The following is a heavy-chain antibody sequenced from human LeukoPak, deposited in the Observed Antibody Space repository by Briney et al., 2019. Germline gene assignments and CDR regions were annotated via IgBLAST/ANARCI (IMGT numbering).Heavy chain of an antibody. D-gene: IGHD4-11*01. CDR2: IYSGGST. Sequence: GGSLRLSCAASGFTFSDYYMSWIRQAPGKGLEWVSVIYSGGSTYYADSVKGRFTISRDNSKNTLYLHMNSLRAEDTAVYYCARASTTTAQFDYRGQGTLVTVSS. CDR3: ARASTTTAQFDY. V-gene: IGHV3-53*01. CDR1: GFTFSDYY. J-gene: IGHJ4*02.